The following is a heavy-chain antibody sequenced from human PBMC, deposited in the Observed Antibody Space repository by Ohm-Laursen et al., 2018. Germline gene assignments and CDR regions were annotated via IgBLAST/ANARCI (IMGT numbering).Heavy chain of an antibody. CDR3: VKGRSAGAFDY. Sequence: SLRLSCAASGFTFSSDTMSWVRQAPGKGLEWVSSISNNGAGTYYADSVKGRFTISRDNSKNTLYLQMNSLRAEDTAIYYCVKGRSAGAFDYWGQGTLVTVSS. CDR1: GFTFSSDT. D-gene: IGHD6-13*01. CDR2: ISNNGAGT. J-gene: IGHJ4*02. V-gene: IGHV3-23*01.